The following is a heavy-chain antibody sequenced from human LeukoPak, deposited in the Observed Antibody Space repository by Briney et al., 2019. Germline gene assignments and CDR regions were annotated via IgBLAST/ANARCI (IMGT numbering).Heavy chain of an antibody. V-gene: IGHV3-21*01. Sequence: GGSLRLSCAASGFTLSSYSMNWVRQAPGKGLEWVSSISSSSSYIYYADSVKGRFTISSDNAKNSLYLQMNSLRAEDTAVYYCARGASSYYYGSGTEYYFDYWGQGTLVTVSS. J-gene: IGHJ4*02. CDR2: ISSSSSYI. D-gene: IGHD3-10*01. CDR1: GFTLSSYS. CDR3: ARGASSYYYGSGTEYYFDY.